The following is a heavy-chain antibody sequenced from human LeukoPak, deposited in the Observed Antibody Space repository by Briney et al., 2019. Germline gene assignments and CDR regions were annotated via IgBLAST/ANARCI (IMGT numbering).Heavy chain of an antibody. CDR2: IYYSGST. V-gene: IGHV4-59*01. Sequence: SETLSLTCTVSGGSISSYYWSWIRQPPGKGLEWIGYIYYSGSTSYNPSLKSRVTISVDTSKNQFSLKLSSVTAADTAVCYCARTRYQLLYDRQYYMDVWGKGTTVTVSS. D-gene: IGHD2-2*02. CDR3: ARTRYQLLYDRQYYMDV. J-gene: IGHJ6*03. CDR1: GGSISSYY.